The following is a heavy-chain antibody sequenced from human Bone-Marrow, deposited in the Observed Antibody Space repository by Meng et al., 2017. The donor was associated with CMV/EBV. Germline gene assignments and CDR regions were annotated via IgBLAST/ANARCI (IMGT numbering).Heavy chain of an antibody. CDR1: GGSFSGYY. Sequence: SQTLSLTCAVYGGSFSGYYWSWIRQPPGKGLEWIGEINHSGSTNYNPSLKSRVTISVDTSKNQFSLKLSSVTAADTAVYYCARGAIVVVPAASEYYYYGMDVWGQGTMVTGSS. CDR3: ARGAIVVVPAASEYYYYGMDV. D-gene: IGHD2-2*01. V-gene: IGHV4-34*01. J-gene: IGHJ6*01. CDR2: INHSGST.